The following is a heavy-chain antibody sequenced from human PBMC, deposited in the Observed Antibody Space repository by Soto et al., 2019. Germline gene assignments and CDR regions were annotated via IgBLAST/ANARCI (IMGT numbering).Heavy chain of an antibody. CDR1: GFTFSSYA. CDR2: ISYDGSNK. CDR3: ARIYSYGYFDY. D-gene: IGHD5-18*01. J-gene: IGHJ4*02. V-gene: IGHV3-30-3*01. Sequence: GGSLRLSCAASGFTFSSYAMHWVRQAPGEGLEWVAVISYDGSNKYYADSVKGRFTISRDNSKNTLYLQMNSLRAEDTAVYYCARIYSYGYFDYWGQGTLVTVSS.